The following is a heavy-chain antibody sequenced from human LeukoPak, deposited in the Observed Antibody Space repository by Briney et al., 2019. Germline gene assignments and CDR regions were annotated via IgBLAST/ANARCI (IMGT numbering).Heavy chain of an antibody. Sequence: GGSLRLSCAASGFTFSSYAMSWVRQAPGKGLEWASAVSASGGNTFYADSVKGRFTIFRDNSKNTLYLQMNSLRAEDTAVYYCAKPALALGYCSGGCCFGIDYWGQGTLVTVSS. CDR3: AKPALALGYCSGGCCFGIDY. D-gene: IGHD2-15*01. CDR1: GFTFSSYA. CDR2: VSASGGNT. V-gene: IGHV3-23*01. J-gene: IGHJ4*02.